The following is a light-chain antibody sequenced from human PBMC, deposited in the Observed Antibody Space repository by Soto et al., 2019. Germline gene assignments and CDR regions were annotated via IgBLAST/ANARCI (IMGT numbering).Light chain of an antibody. J-gene: IGKJ3*01. CDR2: AAS. Sequence: DIPMTQSPSSVSASVGDRVTITCRASQDISVWLAWYQQKPGKAPKLLIYAASNLQTGVPSRFSGSGSGTDFTLSILSLQPEDFATYYCQQANSFPRTFGPGTKVDIK. CDR1: QDISVW. V-gene: IGKV1D-12*01. CDR3: QQANSFPRT.